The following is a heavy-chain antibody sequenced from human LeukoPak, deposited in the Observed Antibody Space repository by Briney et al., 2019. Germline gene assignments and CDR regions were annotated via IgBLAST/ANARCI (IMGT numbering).Heavy chain of an antibody. J-gene: IGHJ5*02. D-gene: IGHD3-22*01. Sequence: KPSETLSLTCAVYGGSFSGYYWSWIRQPPGKGLERIGEINHSGSTNYNPSLKSRVTISVDTSKNQFSLKLSSVTAADTAVYYCARAQNYYDGSGYSTNWLYPWGQGTLVTVSS. CDR3: ARAQNYYDGSGYSTNWLYP. CDR2: INHSGST. V-gene: IGHV4-34*01. CDR1: GGSFSGYY.